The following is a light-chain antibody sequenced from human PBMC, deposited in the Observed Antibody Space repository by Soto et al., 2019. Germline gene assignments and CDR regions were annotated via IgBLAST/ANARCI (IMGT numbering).Light chain of an antibody. V-gene: IGLV1-40*01. J-gene: IGLJ1*01. CDR3: QSYGDSLSGYV. Sequence: QSGLTQPPSVSWAPGQRVTISCTGSNSNIGAGYDVHWYQQLPGTAPKLLIYGNSNRPSGVPDRFSGSKSGTSASLTITGLQAEDEADYYCQSYGDSLSGYVFGTGTKVTVL. CDR2: GNS. CDR1: NSNIGAGYD.